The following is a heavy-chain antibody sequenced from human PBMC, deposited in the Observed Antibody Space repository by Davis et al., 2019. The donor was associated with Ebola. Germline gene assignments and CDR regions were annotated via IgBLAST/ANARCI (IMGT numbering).Heavy chain of an antibody. D-gene: IGHD3-22*01. J-gene: IGHJ4*02. Sequence: GESLKISCAASGFTFSSYSMNWVRQAPGKGLEWVSSIWSSSTYTYYADSVKGRFTISRDDAKNSLYLQMNSLKAEDTAVYYCARDFDRVREWGQGTLVTVSS. CDR1: GFTFSSYS. V-gene: IGHV3-21*01. CDR2: IWSSSTYT. CDR3: ARDFDRVRE.